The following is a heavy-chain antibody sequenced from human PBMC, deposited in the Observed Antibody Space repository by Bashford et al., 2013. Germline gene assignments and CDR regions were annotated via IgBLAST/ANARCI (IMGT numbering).Heavy chain of an antibody. V-gene: IGHV4-34*01. Sequence: WIRQPPGKGLEWIAEISHTGSINYNPSFKSRVTISVDPSKNQFSLRLTSVTAADMAMYYCYLYWSGSGYWGQGTLVTVSS. CDR3: YLYWSGSGY. D-gene: IGHD3-3*01. J-gene: IGHJ4*02. CDR2: ISHTGSI.